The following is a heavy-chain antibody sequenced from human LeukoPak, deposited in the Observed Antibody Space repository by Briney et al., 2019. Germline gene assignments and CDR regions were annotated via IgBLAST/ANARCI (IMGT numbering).Heavy chain of an antibody. J-gene: IGHJ6*03. CDR2: ISGSGGST. D-gene: IGHD1-26*01. CDR3: AKPRYSYNFPMDV. CDR1: GFTFSSYG. Sequence: GGSLRLSCAASGFTFSSYGMSWVRQAPGKGLEWVSAISGSGGSTYYADSVKGRFTISRDNSKNTLYLRMNSLRAEDTAVYYCAKPRYSYNFPMDVWGKGTTVTISS. V-gene: IGHV3-23*01.